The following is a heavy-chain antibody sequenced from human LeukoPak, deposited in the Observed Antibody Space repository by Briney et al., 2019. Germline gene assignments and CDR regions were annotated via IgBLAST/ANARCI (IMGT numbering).Heavy chain of an antibody. CDR3: ASQDYSYYYYYMDV. V-gene: IGHV4-39*07. CDR2: IYYSGST. D-gene: IGHD4-11*01. J-gene: IGHJ6*03. Sequence: SETLSLTCTVPGGSISSSSYYWGWIRQPPGKGLEWIGSIYYSGSTYYNPSLKSRVTISVDTSKNQFSLKLSSVTAADTAVYYCASQDYSYYYYYMDVWGKGTTVTVSS. CDR1: GGSISSSSYY.